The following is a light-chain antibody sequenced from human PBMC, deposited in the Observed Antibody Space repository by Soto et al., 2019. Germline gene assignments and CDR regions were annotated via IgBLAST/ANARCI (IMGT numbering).Light chain of an antibody. CDR2: VNSDGSH. CDR1: SGHSSYA. CDR3: QTWTTGIRV. Sequence: QSVLTQSPSASASLGASVKLTCTLSSGHSSYAIAWHQQQPEKGPRYLMKVNSDGSHTKGDGIPDRFSGSSSGTERYLTISSLQSEDEADYYCQTWTTGIRVFGGGTQLTVL. J-gene: IGLJ2*01. V-gene: IGLV4-69*01.